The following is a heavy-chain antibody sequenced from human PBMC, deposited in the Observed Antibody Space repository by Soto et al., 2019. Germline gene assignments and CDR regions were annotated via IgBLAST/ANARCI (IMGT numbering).Heavy chain of an antibody. CDR1: GFSISSGDYY. CDR3: ARERPDGARLDP. J-gene: IGHJ5*02. V-gene: IGHV4-30-4*01. Sequence: SETRSRTCTVSGFSISSGDYYWSWIRQPPGKGLEWIGYIYHSGSTYYNPSLKSRVTISVDTSKNQFSLKLSSVTAADTAVHYCARERPDGARLDPWGQGTLVTVS. CDR2: IYHSGST. D-gene: IGHD6-6*01.